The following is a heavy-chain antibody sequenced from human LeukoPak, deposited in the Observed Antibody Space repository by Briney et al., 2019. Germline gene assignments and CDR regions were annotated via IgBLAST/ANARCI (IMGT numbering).Heavy chain of an antibody. J-gene: IGHJ4*02. CDR2: ISYDGSNK. Sequence: PGGSLRLSCAASGFTFSSYAMHWVRQAPGKGLEWVAVISYDGSNKYYADSVKGRFTISRDNSKNTLYLQMNSLRAEDTAVYYCASWNYAVADNFDYWGQGTLVTVSS. V-gene: IGHV3-30-3*01. CDR3: ASWNYAVADNFDY. D-gene: IGHD1-7*01. CDR1: GFTFSSYA.